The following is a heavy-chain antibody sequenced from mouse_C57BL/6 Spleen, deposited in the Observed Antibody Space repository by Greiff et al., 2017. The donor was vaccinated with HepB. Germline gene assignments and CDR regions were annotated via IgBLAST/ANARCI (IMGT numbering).Heavy chain of an antibody. CDR3: ARSGNLLRNFDY. J-gene: IGHJ2*01. V-gene: IGHV1-82*01. CDR2: IYPGDGDT. D-gene: IGHD1-1*01. CDR1: GYSFSSSW. Sequence: VQLQQSGPELVKPGASVKISCKASGYSFSSSWMNWVKQRPGKGLEWIGRIYPGDGDTNYNGKFKGKATLTADKSSSTAYMQLSSLTSEDSAVYFCARSGNLLRNFDYWGQGTTLTVSS.